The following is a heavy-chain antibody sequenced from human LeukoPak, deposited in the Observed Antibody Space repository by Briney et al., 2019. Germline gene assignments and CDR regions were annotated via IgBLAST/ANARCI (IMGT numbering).Heavy chain of an antibody. D-gene: IGHD2-21*02. CDR2: IYSGGST. Sequence: GGSLRLSCAASGLTVSSNYMSWVRQAPGKGLEWVSVIYSGGSTNYADSVKGRFTISRDNSKNTLYLQMNSLRAEDTAVYYCARGGGDNAFDIWGQGTMVTVSS. V-gene: IGHV3-53*01. CDR1: GLTVSSNY. J-gene: IGHJ3*02. CDR3: ARGGGDNAFDI.